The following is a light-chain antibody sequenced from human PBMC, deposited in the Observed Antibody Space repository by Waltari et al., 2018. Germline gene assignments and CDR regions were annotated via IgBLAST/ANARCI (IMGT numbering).Light chain of an antibody. V-gene: IGKV2-30*01. J-gene: IGKJ4*01. CDR3: MQSTHWPLT. CDR2: KVS. Sequence: DVVMTLSPFSLTVALGQPASISCSSTRSLVYRDGDTYLHWFQQRPGQSPRRLIYKVSNRDSVVPDRCSGSGSSTDFTLKSSRVEAEDVGVYYCMQSTHWPLTFGGGTKVEIK. CDR1: RSLVYRDGDTY.